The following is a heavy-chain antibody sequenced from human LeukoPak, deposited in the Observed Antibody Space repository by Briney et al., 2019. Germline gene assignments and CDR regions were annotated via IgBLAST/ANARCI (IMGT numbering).Heavy chain of an antibody. CDR3: RTKRRAAAGPGRYYYYYGTVV. Sequence: ASVKVSCKASGYAFTSYGISWVRQAPGQGLEWMGWISAYNCRTNYAQKLQGRVTMTTDTSTSTAYMEVRSLRSDDTAVYYCRTKRRAAAGPGRYYYYYGTVVSGQGTTVTVSS. CDR1: GYAFTSYG. D-gene: IGHD6-25*01. CDR2: ISAYNCRT. J-gene: IGHJ6*02. V-gene: IGHV1-18*01.